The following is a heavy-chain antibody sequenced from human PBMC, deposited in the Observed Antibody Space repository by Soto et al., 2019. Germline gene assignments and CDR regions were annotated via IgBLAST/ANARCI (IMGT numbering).Heavy chain of an antibody. V-gene: IGHV1-2*02. D-gene: IGHD6-6*01. CDR2: INAHSGGT. Sequence: ASVKVSCKASGFSFTGYYIHWLRQAPGQGLEWMGWINAHSGGTEYAQKFQGRVTLTRDTSIATAYLTLTSLTSDDTALYYCAKDLTRQLAYWLDPWGQVTQVTVSS. CDR1: GFSFTGYY. CDR3: AKDLTRQLAYWLDP. J-gene: IGHJ5*02.